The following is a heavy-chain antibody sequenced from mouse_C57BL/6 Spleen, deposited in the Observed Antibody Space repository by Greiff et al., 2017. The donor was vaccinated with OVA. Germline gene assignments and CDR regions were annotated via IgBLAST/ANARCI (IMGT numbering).Heavy chain of an antibody. V-gene: IGHV1-26*01. CDR3: ARTSLRYYLDY. CDR1: GYTFTDYY. Sequence: EVQLQQSGPELVKPGASVKISCKASGYTFTDYYMNWVKQSHGKSLEWIGDINPNNGGTSYNQKFKGKATLTVDKSSSTAYMELRSLTSEDSAVYYCARTSLRYYLDYWGQGTTLTVSS. J-gene: IGHJ2*01. D-gene: IGHD6-1*01. CDR2: INPNNGGT.